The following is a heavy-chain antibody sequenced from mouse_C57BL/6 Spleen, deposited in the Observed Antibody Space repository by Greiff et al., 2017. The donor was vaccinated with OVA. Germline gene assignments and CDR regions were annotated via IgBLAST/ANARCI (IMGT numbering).Heavy chain of an antibody. Sequence: QVQLQQSGAELVRPGASVTLSCKASGYTFTDYEMHWVKQTPVHGLEWIGAIDPETGGTAYNQKFKGKAILTADKSSSTAYMELRSLTSEDSAVYYCTRYYYGSRGGWGQGTSVTVSS. D-gene: IGHD1-1*01. CDR2: IDPETGGT. V-gene: IGHV1-15*01. J-gene: IGHJ4*01. CDR1: GYTFTDYE. CDR3: TRYYYGSRGG.